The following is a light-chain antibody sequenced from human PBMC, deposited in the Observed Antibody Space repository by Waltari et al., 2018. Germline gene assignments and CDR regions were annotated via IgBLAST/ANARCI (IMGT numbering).Light chain of an antibody. V-gene: IGLV2-14*03. CDR3: SSYISSSTLEV. CDR1: SSDVGGYNS. Sequence: QSALTQPASVSGSPGQSITISCTGTSSDVGGYNSVPWYQQHPGKAPKLMIFDVSNRPSGVSNRFSGSKSGNTASLTISGLQAEDEADYYCSSYISSSTLEVFGGGTRLTVL. J-gene: IGLJ3*02. CDR2: DVS.